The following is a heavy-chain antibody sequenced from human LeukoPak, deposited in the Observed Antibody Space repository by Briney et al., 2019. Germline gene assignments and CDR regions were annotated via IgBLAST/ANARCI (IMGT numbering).Heavy chain of an antibody. CDR1: GFTFSSYS. D-gene: IGHD3-22*01. CDR2: ISSSSSTI. V-gene: IGHV3-48*01. J-gene: IGHJ4*02. CDR3: ARDLPPLYYDSSGYFDY. Sequence: PGGSLRLSCAASGFTFSSYSMNWVRQAPGKGLEWVSYISSSSSTIYYADSVKGRFTIPRDNAKNSLYLQMNSLRAEDTAVYYCARDLPPLYYDSSGYFDYWGQGTLVTVSS.